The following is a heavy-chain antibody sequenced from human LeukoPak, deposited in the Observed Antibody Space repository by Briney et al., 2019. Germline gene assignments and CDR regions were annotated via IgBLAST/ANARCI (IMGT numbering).Heavy chain of an antibody. J-gene: IGHJ4*02. Sequence: ASVKVSCKASGYTFTGYYMHWVRQRQAPGQGLEWMGRINPNSGGTNYAQKFQGRVTMTRDTSISTASMELSSLSSDDTAVYFCARRVGSSSGYSFDYWGQGTLVTVSS. V-gene: IGHV1-2*06. CDR1: GYTFTGYY. D-gene: IGHD5-12*01. CDR2: INPNSGGT. CDR3: ARRVGSSSGYSFDY.